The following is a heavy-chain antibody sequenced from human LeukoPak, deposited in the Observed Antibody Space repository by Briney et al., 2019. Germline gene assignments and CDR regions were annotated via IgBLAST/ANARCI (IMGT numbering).Heavy chain of an antibody. CDR2: IYTSGST. Sequence: PSETLSLTCTVSGDSISSGSYYWSWIRQPAGKGLEWIGRIYTSGSTNYNPSLKSRVTISVDTSKNQFSLKLSSVTAADTAVYYCARDLRGYSYGNWFDPWGQGTLVTVSS. D-gene: IGHD5-18*01. CDR3: ARDLRGYSYGNWFDP. CDR1: GDSISSGSYY. J-gene: IGHJ5*02. V-gene: IGHV4-61*02.